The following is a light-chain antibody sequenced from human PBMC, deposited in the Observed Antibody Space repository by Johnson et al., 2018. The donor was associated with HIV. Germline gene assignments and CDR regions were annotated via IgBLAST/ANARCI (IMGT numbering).Light chain of an antibody. CDR1: SSNIGSND. Sequence: QSVLTQPPSVSAAPGQKVTVSCSGSSSNIGSNDVSWYQQFPGAAPKLLIYENNKRPSGIPDRFSGSKSGTSATLGITGLQTGDEADYYCGTWDSSLSAGVFGTGTNLTVL. V-gene: IGLV1-51*02. CDR3: GTWDSSLSAGV. J-gene: IGLJ1*01. CDR2: ENN.